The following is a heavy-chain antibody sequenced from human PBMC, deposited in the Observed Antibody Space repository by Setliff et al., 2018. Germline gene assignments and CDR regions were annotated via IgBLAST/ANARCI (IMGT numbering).Heavy chain of an antibody. D-gene: IGHD3-10*01. CDR3: AKALLSTAGSSYYGVDV. Sequence: PGGSLRLSCAASGFTFSSYAITWVRQAPGKGLEWVSAISGSGGSTYYADSVKGRFTISRDNSKNTLYLQMNSLRAEDTAVYYCAKALLSTAGSSYYGVDVWGQGTTVTVSS. J-gene: IGHJ6*02. CDR1: GFTFSSYA. CDR2: ISGSGGST. V-gene: IGHV3-23*01.